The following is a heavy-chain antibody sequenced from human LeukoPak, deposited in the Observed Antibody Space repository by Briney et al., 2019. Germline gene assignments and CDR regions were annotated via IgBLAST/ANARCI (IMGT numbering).Heavy chain of an antibody. Sequence: PGRSLRLSCAASGLTFSSYAMHWVRQAPGKGLEWVAIISYDGINKYYADSVRGRFTISRDNSKSTLSLQMNSLRAEDTAIYYCATYRQVLLPFESWGQGTLVTVSS. CDR2: ISYDGINK. J-gene: IGHJ4*02. CDR1: GLTFSSYA. CDR3: ATYRQVLLPFES. V-gene: IGHV3-30*04. D-gene: IGHD2-8*02.